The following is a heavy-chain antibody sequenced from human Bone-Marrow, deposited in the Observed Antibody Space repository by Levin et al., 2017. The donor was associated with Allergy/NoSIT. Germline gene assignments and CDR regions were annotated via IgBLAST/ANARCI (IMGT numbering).Heavy chain of an antibody. V-gene: IGHV3-21*01. Sequence: GGSLRLSCTASGFTFSRYSMNWVRQAPGKGLEWVSSISSGGTYVYYADSVKGRFTVSRDTVKNSLYLQMNSLRVEDTAIYYCARDFPLVAESPPFDYWGQGTLVTVSS. CDR2: ISSGGTYV. CDR3: ARDFPLVAESPPFDY. CDR1: GFTFSRYS. D-gene: IGHD5-12*01. J-gene: IGHJ4*02.